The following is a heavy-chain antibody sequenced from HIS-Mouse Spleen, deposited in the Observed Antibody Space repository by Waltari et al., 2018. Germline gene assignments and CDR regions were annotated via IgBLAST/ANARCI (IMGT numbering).Heavy chain of an antibody. D-gene: IGHD3-3*01. CDR3: ARSPYYDFWSGYSDNWFDP. J-gene: IGHJ5*02. CDR1: GGSISRGGYY. V-gene: IGHV4-31*03. CDR2: IYYSGST. Sequence: QVQLQESGPGLVKPSQTLSLTCTVSGGSISRGGYYWTWIRQHPAKGLEWIGSIYYSGSTYYNPSLKSRVTISVDTSKNQFSLKLSSVTAADTAVYYCARSPYYDFWSGYSDNWFDPWGQGTLVTVSS.